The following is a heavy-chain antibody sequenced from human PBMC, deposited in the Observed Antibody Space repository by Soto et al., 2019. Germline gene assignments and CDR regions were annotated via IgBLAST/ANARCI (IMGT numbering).Heavy chain of an antibody. CDR1: GYTFTGYY. Sequence: ASVKVSCKASGYTFTGYYIHWVRQAPGQGLEWMGWINPNSGGTNYAQKFQGRVTMTRDTSFSTTYMELSRLRSDDTAVYYCASGYDFWSGRQGPTGMDVWGQGTTVTVSS. CDR3: ASGYDFWSGRQGPTGMDV. J-gene: IGHJ6*02. D-gene: IGHD3-3*01. CDR2: INPNSGGT. V-gene: IGHV1-2*02.